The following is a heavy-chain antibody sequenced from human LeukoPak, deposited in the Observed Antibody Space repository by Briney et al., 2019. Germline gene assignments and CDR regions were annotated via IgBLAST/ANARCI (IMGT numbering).Heavy chain of an antibody. D-gene: IGHD3-22*01. Sequence: PGGSLRLSCAASGFTFSSYGMHWVRQAPGKGLEWVSAISGSGGSTYYADSVKGRFTISRDNSKNTLYLQMNSLRAEDTAVYYCAKDPAVDSSGYLGVFDIWGQGTMVTVSS. CDR3: AKDPAVDSSGYLGVFDI. CDR1: GFTFSSYG. V-gene: IGHV3-23*01. J-gene: IGHJ3*02. CDR2: ISGSGGST.